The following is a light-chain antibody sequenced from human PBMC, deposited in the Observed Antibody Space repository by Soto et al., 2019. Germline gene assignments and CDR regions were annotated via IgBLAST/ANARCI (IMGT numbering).Light chain of an antibody. CDR1: QTINSY. CDR2: NSS. J-gene: IGKJ3*01. V-gene: IGKV1-39*01. Sequence: IQMTQSPSSLSASVGDRVTITCRTSQTINSYLHWYQQKPGKAPKLLIYNSSNLQSGVPSRFSGSGSGTDFTLTISTLPPEDFATYYCQHGGAFGPGTKVDIK. CDR3: QHGGA.